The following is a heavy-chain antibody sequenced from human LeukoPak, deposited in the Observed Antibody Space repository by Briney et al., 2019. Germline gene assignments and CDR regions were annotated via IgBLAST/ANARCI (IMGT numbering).Heavy chain of an antibody. J-gene: IGHJ6*02. CDR2: IYYSGST. CDR1: GGSISSYY. Sequence: PSETLSLSCTVSGGSISSYYWSWIRQPPGKGLEWVGYIYYSGSTNYNPSLKSLLTISVDTSKNHFSLNLSSVTAADTAVYYCARFPYSSSWYSYYYYGMDVWGQGTTVTVSS. CDR3: ARFPYSSSWYSYYYYGMDV. D-gene: IGHD6-13*01. V-gene: IGHV4-59*01.